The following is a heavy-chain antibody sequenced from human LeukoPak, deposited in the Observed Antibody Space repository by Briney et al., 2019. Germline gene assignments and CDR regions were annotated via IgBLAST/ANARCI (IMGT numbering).Heavy chain of an antibody. CDR2: ISYDGSNK. CDR3: AKWDGYYGSGSYYSARFDY. V-gene: IGHV3-30*18. Sequence: GRSLRLSCAAFGFTFSSYGMHWVRQAPGKGLEWVAVISYDGSNKYYADSVKGRFTISRDNSKNTLYLQMNSLRAEDTAVYYCAKWDGYYGSGSYYSARFDYWGQGTLVTVSS. J-gene: IGHJ4*02. CDR1: GFTFSSYG. D-gene: IGHD3-10*01.